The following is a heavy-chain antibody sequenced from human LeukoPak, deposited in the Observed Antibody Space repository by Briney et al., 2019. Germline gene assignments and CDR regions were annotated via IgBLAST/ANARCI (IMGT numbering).Heavy chain of an antibody. CDR1: GYTFTSYS. Sequence: ASVKVSCKASGYTFTSYSINWVRQAPGQGLEWMGWISTYNGSSNYAQKLQGRVTMTTDTSTSTAYMELRSLRSDDTAMYYCAKDRWRDGSSSFDNWGQGTLVTV. V-gene: IGHV1-18*01. J-gene: IGHJ4*02. CDR2: ISTYNGSS. D-gene: IGHD6-6*01. CDR3: AKDRWRDGSSSFDN.